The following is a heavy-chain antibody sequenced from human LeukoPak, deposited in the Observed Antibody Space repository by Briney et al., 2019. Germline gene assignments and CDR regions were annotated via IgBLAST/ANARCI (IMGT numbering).Heavy chain of an antibody. CDR2: TNHSGST. CDR1: GGSFSGYY. D-gene: IGHD6-19*01. V-gene: IGHV4-34*01. J-gene: IGHJ4*02. CDR3: ARGHSSGWYFDY. Sequence: SETLSLTCAVYGGSFSGYYWSWIRQPPGKGLEWIGETNHSGSTNYNPSLKSRVTISVDTSKNQFSLKLSSVTAADTAVYYCARGHSSGWYFDYWGQGTLVTVSS.